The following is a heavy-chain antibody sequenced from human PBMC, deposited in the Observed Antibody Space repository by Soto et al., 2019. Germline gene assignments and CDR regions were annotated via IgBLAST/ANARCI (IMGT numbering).Heavy chain of an antibody. CDR2: IYHSGST. D-gene: IGHD6-13*01. V-gene: IGHV4-4*02. J-gene: IGHJ4*02. CDR1: GGSISSSNW. CDR3: ARGHYSRTEYSSSWELDY. Sequence: SETLSLTCAVSGGSISSSNWWSWVRQPPGKGLEWIGEIYHSGSTNYNPSLKSRVTISVDKSKNQFSLKLSSVTAADTAVYYCARGHYSRTEYSSSWELDYWGQGTLVTVSS.